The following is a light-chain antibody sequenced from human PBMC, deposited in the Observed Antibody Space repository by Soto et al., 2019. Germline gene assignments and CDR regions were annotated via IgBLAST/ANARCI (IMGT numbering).Light chain of an antibody. CDR2: DVS. V-gene: IGLV2-14*01. Sequence: QSALTQPASVSGSPGQSITISCTGTSSDVGAYNYVSWYQQHPGKAPQLMIYDVSNRPSGVSNRFSGSKSGNTASLTISGLQAEDEADYYCISYTSYSTLVFGGGTKLTVL. CDR3: ISYTSYSTLV. CDR1: SSDVGAYNY. J-gene: IGLJ3*02.